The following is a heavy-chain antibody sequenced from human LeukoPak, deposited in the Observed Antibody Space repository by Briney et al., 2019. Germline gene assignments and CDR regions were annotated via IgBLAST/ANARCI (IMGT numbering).Heavy chain of an antibody. Sequence: GGSLRLSCAASGFTFSSYAMHWVRQAPGKGLEWVAVISYDGSNKYYADSVKGRFTISRDNSKNTLYLQMNSLRAEDTAVYYCARDSGYSYRFWYYYYGMDVWGQGTTVTVSS. D-gene: IGHD5-18*01. CDR2: ISYDGSNK. J-gene: IGHJ6*02. CDR1: GFTFSSYA. V-gene: IGHV3-30-3*01. CDR3: ARDSGYSYRFWYYYYGMDV.